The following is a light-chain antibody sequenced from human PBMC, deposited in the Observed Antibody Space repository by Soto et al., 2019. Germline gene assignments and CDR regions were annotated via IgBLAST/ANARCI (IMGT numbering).Light chain of an antibody. CDR3: QQYQNYWT. CDR2: DAS. Sequence: DIQMTQSPFTLSASVGDRVTITCRASQSINTWLAWYQQKPGQAPKLVIYDASSLESGVPSRFSGSGSGTEFTLTISSLQPDDFATYYCQQYQNYWTFGQGTKVDIK. V-gene: IGKV1-5*01. J-gene: IGKJ1*01. CDR1: QSINTW.